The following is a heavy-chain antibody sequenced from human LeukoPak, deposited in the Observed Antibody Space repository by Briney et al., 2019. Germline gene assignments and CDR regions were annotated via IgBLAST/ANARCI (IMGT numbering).Heavy chain of an antibody. CDR3: AKDITYSGYYFDY. J-gene: IGHJ4*02. D-gene: IGHD5-12*01. Sequence: GGSLRLSCAASGFTFDDYAMHWVRQAPGKGLEWVSGISWNSGSIGYADSVKGRFTISRDNAKNSLYLQMNSLRAEDTASYYCAKDITYSGYYFDYWGQGTLVTVSS. CDR2: ISWNSGSI. CDR1: GFTFDDYA. V-gene: IGHV3-9*01.